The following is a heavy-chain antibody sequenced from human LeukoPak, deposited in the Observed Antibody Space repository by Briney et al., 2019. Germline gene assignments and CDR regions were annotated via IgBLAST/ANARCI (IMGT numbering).Heavy chain of an antibody. CDR3: AINAYCSSNSCWGNYYYYYMDV. J-gene: IGHJ6*03. CDR2: INPNSGDT. CDR1: GYTFTGYY. V-gene: IGHV1-2*02. D-gene: IGHD2-2*01. Sequence: GASVKVSCKASGYTFTGYYMHWVRQAPGQGLEWMGWINPNSGDTNYAQKFQGRVTMTRDTSINTAYMELSSLRSADTAMYYCAINAYCSSNSCWGNYYYYYMDVWGKGTTVIVSS.